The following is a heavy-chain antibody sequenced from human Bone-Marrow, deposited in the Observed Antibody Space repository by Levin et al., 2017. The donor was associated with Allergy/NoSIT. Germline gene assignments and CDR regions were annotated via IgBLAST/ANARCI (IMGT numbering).Heavy chain of an antibody. D-gene: IGHD3-22*01. J-gene: IGHJ6*02. Sequence: GGSLRLSCAASGFSFMSYAMNWVRQAPGKGLEWVSTISGSGDSTYYADSMKGRFTISRDNFKNTLYLQMDSLRAEDTAVYFCAKDRGHDSTGYVGMYYYGLDVWGQGTTVTVSS. CDR3: AKDRGHDSTGYVGMYYYGLDV. CDR2: ISGSGDST. CDR1: GFSFMSYA. V-gene: IGHV3-23*01.